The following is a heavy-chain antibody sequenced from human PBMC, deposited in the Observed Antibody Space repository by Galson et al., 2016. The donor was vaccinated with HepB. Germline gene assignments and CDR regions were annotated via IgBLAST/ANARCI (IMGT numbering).Heavy chain of an antibody. V-gene: IGHV4-61*08. J-gene: IGHJ2*01. CDR3: AGQWLVPFDL. CDR1: GGSINTGAYY. Sequence: ETLSLTCTVSGGSINTGAYYWSWIRQHPGEGLEWIGLIYNSGRTNYNPSLKSRVTMSVDTSKNQLSLNLRSVTAADTAVYYCAGQWLVPFDLWGRGTLVTVSS. D-gene: IGHD6-19*01. CDR2: IYNSGRT.